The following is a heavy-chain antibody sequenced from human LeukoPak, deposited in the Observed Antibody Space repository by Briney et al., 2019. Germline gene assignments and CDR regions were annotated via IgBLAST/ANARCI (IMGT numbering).Heavy chain of an antibody. CDR3: AKEESGHFDY. D-gene: IGHD3-3*01. V-gene: IGHV3-23*01. Sequence: GGSLRLSCAVSGFTFTTYAMSWVRQAPGKGLEWISAISNSGGSTYYADSVRGRFTISRDNSKNTLYLQMNSLRAEDTAVYYCAKEESGHFDYWGQGTLVTVSS. J-gene: IGHJ4*02. CDR1: GFTFTTYA. CDR2: ISNSGGST.